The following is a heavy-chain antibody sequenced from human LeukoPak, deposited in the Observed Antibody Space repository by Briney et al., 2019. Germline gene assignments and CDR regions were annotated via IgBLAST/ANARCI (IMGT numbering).Heavy chain of an antibody. CDR1: GYTFTNYG. Sequence: GASVKVSFKASGYTFTNYGISWVRQPPGQGREWMGWISANSGTTNYAQKLQGRVTMTTDTSASTGYMELRSLRSDDTAVYYCARDLQFLPGDWGQGTLVTVSS. D-gene: IGHD7-27*01. CDR3: ARDLQFLPGD. J-gene: IGHJ4*02. CDR2: ISANSGTT. V-gene: IGHV1-18*01.